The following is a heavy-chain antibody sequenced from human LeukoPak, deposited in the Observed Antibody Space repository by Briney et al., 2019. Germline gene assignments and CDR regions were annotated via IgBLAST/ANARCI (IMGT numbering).Heavy chain of an antibody. J-gene: IGHJ6*03. CDR1: GGTFSSYA. CDR2: IIPIFGTA. V-gene: IGHV1-69*13. CDR3: ARSNMATMGHYYYMDV. D-gene: IGHD5-24*01. Sequence: GASVKVSCKASGGTFSSYAISWVRQAPGQGLEWMGEIIPIFGTANYAQKFQGRVTITADESTSTAYMELSSLRSEDTAVYYCARSNMATMGHYYYMDVWGKGTTVTVSS.